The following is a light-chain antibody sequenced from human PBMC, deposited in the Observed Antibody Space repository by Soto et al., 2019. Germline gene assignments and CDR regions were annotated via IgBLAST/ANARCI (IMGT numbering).Light chain of an antibody. Sequence: DIQMTQSPSSLSASVGDRVTITCRASQDIRNDLDWYQQKPGKAPKRLIYAASSLQHGAPSRFSGSGSGTEFTLTISSLQPEDFATYYCLQRDTYSVGGGTKVEIK. CDR2: AAS. V-gene: IGKV1-17*01. J-gene: IGKJ4*01. CDR1: QDIRND. CDR3: LQRDTYS.